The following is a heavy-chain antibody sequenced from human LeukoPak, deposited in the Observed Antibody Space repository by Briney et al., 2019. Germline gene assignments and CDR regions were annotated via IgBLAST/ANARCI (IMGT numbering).Heavy chain of an antibody. CDR3: ARSSTGTYYYYYYMDV. J-gene: IGHJ6*03. D-gene: IGHD2-2*01. V-gene: IGHV4-4*07. CDR1: GGSIGSYY. Sequence: PSETLSLTCTVSGGSIGSYYWSWIRQPAGKGLEWIGRIYTSGSTNYNPSLKSRVTMSVDTSKNQFSLKLSSVTAADTAVYYCARSSTGTYYYYYYMDVWGKGTTVTVSS. CDR2: IYTSGST.